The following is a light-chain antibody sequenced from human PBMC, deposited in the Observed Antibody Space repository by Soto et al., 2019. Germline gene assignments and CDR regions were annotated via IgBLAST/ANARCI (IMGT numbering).Light chain of an antibody. CDR1: QSLLHTNGKMH. J-gene: IGKJ5*01. CDR2: LGC. V-gene: IGKV2-28*01. Sequence: DIVMSQSPLSLPVTPGEPTSISCRYSQSLLHTNGKMHMDWYLQKPGQSPQLLIYLGCNRASGVPDRFSGSGSGTDFSLKISRVEAEDVGVYYCMQALQTPITFGEGTRLEIK. CDR3: MQALQTPIT.